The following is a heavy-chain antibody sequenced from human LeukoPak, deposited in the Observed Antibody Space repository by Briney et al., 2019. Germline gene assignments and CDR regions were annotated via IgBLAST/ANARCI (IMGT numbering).Heavy chain of an antibody. D-gene: IGHD6-13*01. CDR3: ARDQYSSSPDY. CDR2: ISGSGDNT. J-gene: IGHJ4*02. Sequence: GGSLRLSCAASGFTFSNYAMSWVRQAPGKGLEWVSLISGSGDNTYYADSVKGRFTISRDNSKNTLYLQMNSLRAEDTAVYYCARDQYSSSPDYWGQGTLVTVSS. V-gene: IGHV3-23*01. CDR1: GFTFSNYA.